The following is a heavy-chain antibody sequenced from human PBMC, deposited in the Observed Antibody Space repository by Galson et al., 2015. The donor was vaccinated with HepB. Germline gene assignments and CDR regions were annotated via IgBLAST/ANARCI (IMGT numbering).Heavy chain of an antibody. Sequence: SLRLSCAASGFTFGDYAMSWFRQAPGKGLEWVGFIRSKAYGGTTEYAASVKGRFTISRDDSKSIAYLQMNSVKTEDTAVYYCTRAGLGWLRGGERHFDYWGQGTLFTVSS. CDR3: TRAGLGWLRGGERHFDY. CDR2: IRSKAYGGTT. CDR1: GFTFGDYA. D-gene: IGHD3-16*01. V-gene: IGHV3-49*03. J-gene: IGHJ4*02.